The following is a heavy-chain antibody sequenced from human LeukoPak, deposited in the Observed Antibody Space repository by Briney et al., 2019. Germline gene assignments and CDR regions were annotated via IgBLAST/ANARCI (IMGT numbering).Heavy chain of an antibody. CDR3: ARAFPPLRTSAAGDF. Sequence: AVSLRLSCTASGFTFSDYDMNWVRLAPGKGLEWVSSISGRSSHMHYTDSAKGRFTISRDNAKNSLYLQMNSLRAEDTSVYYCARAFPPLRTSAAGDFWGQGTLVTVSS. CDR1: GFTFSDYD. V-gene: IGHV3-21*06. CDR2: ISGRSSHM. J-gene: IGHJ4*02. D-gene: IGHD6-25*01.